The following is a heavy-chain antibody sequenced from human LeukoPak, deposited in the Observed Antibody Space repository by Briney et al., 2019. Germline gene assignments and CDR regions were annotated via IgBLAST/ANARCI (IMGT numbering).Heavy chain of an antibody. Sequence: GGSLRLSCAASGFTFSSYWMSWVRQAPGKGLEWVANIKQGGSEKYYVDSVKGRFTISRDNAKNSLYLQMNSLRAEDTAVCYCAREDVNNWFDPWGQGTLVTVSS. CDR2: IKQGGSEK. J-gene: IGHJ5*02. V-gene: IGHV3-7*01. CDR1: GFTFSSYW. D-gene: IGHD5-24*01. CDR3: AREDVNNWFDP.